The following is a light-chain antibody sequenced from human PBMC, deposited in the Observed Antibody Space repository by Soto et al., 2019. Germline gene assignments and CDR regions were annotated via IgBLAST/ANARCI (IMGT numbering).Light chain of an antibody. CDR1: QGISSF. J-gene: IGKJ3*01. CDR2: GAS. V-gene: IGKV1-9*01. CDR3: QQLNSFPIP. Sequence: IQLTQSPSSLSASVGDRVTITCRASQGISSFLAWYQQKPGKAPKLLIYGASTLQSGVPSRFSGSGSGTDFTLTIGSLQPEDFATYYLQQLNSFPIPFGPGTKVDIK.